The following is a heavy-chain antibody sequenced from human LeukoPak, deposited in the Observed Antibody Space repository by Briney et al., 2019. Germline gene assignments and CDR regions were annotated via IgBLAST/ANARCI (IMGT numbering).Heavy chain of an antibody. V-gene: IGHV1-18*01. CDR1: GYTFTSYG. D-gene: IGHD6-13*01. CDR2: ISAYNGNT. J-gene: IGHJ6*03. Sequence: ASVTVSFTASGYTFTSYGISWVRQAPGQGLEWMGWISAYNGNTNYAQKLQGRVTMTTDTSTSTAYMELRSLRSDDTAVYYCARWGAAALYYYMDVWGKGTTVTVSS. CDR3: ARWGAAALYYYMDV.